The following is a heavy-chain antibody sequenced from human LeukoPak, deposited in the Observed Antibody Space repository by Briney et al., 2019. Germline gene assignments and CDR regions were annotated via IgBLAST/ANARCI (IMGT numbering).Heavy chain of an antibody. J-gene: IGHJ1*01. CDR2: ISGSGGST. V-gene: IGHV3-23*01. CDR1: GFTFSSYA. Sequence: PGGSLRLSCAASGFTFSSYAMNWVRQAPGKGLEWVSAISGSGGSTYYADSVKGRFTISRDNSKNTLYLQMNSLRAEDTAIYYCVKEVWAKMSEYFQHWGQGTLVTVSS. CDR3: VKEVWAKMSEYFQH. D-gene: IGHD1-26*01.